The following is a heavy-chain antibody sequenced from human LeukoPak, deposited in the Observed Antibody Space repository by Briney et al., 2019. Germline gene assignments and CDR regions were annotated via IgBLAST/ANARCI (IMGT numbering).Heavy chain of an antibody. D-gene: IGHD6-13*01. CDR1: RFTFSDYS. V-gene: IGHV3-21*01. Sequence: GGSLRLSCAASRFTFSDYSMNWVRQAPGKGLQWVASISSGSVYIHYADSMKGRFTISRDNAKNSMYLQMYSLRAEDTAVYYCARGPKYISATGPYYFDYWGQGTPVTVSS. J-gene: IGHJ4*02. CDR2: ISSGSVYI. CDR3: ARGPKYISATGPYYFDY.